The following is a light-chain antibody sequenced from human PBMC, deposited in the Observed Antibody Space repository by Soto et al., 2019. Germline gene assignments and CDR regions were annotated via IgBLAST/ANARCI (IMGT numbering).Light chain of an antibody. J-gene: IGKJ1*01. Sequence: DIQMTQSPSSLFASVGDRVTVTCRASQTINNFLNWYQQNPGKAPKLLTFGASSLQSGVPSRFSGVGSGTTFTLTIISVEPEEFGSYYCQQSHSSPRTCGQGTTV. V-gene: IGKV1-39*01. CDR1: QTINNF. CDR3: QQSHSSPRT. CDR2: GAS.